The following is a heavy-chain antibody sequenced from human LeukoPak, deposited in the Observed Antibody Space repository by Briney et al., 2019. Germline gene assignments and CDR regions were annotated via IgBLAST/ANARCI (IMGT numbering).Heavy chain of an antibody. V-gene: IGHV3-66*01. CDR1: GFTVSSTC. Sequence: PGGSLRLSCAASGFTVSSTCMNWVRQAPGKGLEWVSVIHSDDRTYYAASVKGRFTISRDISENTLYLQMNSLRAEDTAVYYCARDGWKLNYFDSWGQGTLVTVSS. D-gene: IGHD4-23*01. CDR2: IHSDDRT. CDR3: ARDGWKLNYFDS. J-gene: IGHJ4*02.